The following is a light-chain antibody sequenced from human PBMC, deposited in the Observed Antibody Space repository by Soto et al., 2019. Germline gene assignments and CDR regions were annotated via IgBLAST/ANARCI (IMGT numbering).Light chain of an antibody. CDR3: QQYVSSPYT. V-gene: IGKV3-20*01. Sequence: EIVLTQSPGTLSLSPGERATLSCRASQSVTSSCLAWYQQKPGQAPRLLISGASRRYTGIPDRFSGSESGTDFTLTIPRLETEDFAVYYCQQYVSSPYTFGQGTNLEIK. CDR1: QSVTSSC. J-gene: IGKJ2*01. CDR2: GAS.